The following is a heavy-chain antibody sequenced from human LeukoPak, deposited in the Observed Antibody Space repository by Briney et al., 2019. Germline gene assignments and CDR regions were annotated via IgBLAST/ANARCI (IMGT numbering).Heavy chain of an antibody. CDR3: ARGMATINFDY. V-gene: IGHV4-61*02. CDR1: GGSISSGSYY. D-gene: IGHD5-24*01. Sequence: SETLSLTCTVSGGSISSGSYYWSWIRQPAGKGLEWIGRIYASGSTNYNPSLKSRVTISVGTSKNQFSLKLNSVTAADTAVYYCARGMATINFDYWGQGTLVTVSS. CDR2: IYASGST. J-gene: IGHJ4*01.